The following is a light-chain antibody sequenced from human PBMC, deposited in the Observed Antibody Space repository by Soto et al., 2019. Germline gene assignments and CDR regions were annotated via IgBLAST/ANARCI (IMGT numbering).Light chain of an antibody. V-gene: IGKV1-9*01. CDR3: QHLNSYPRT. J-gene: IGKJ1*01. CDR2: AAS. CDR1: LGVARY. Sequence: IQLTQSPSSLSASVGDRVTITCRASLGVARYLAWYQQKPGTAPKLLIYAASTLQSGVPSRFSGSGSGTDFTLTISCLQPEDSATYYCQHLNSYPRTFGHGTKVDVK.